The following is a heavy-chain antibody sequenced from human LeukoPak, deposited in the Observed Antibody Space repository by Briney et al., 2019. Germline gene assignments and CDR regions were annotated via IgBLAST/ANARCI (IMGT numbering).Heavy chain of an antibody. CDR1: GGTFSSYA. D-gene: IGHD5/OR15-5a*01. Sequence: ASVKVSCKASGGTFSSYAISWVRQAPGQGLEWMGGIIPILGTANYAQKFQGRVTITADESTSTAYMELSSLRSEDTAVYYCARGLSAYYYYYMDVWGKGTTVTISS. J-gene: IGHJ6*03. V-gene: IGHV1-69*13. CDR3: ARGLSAYYYYYMDV. CDR2: IIPILGTA.